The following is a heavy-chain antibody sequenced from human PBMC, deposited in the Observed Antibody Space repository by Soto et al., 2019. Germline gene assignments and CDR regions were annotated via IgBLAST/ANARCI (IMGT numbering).Heavy chain of an antibody. D-gene: IGHD4-17*01. CDR1: GFTFSSYG. V-gene: IGHV3-30*18. J-gene: IGHJ4*02. CDR2: ISYDGSNK. CDR3: AKDQDYGDYGGDVDY. Sequence: QVQLVEYGGGVVQPGRSLRLSCAASGFTFSSYGMHWVRQAPGKGLEWVAVISYDGSNKYYADSVKGRFTIARDNYNNTLYLQMISLRAEYTDVYYCAKDQDYGDYGGDVDYGGQGTLVTVS.